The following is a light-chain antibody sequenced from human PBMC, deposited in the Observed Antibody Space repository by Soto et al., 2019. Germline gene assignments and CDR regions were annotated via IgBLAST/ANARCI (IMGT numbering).Light chain of an antibody. CDR1: NSNIGSNT. J-gene: IGLJ2*01. CDR2: RND. V-gene: IGLV1-44*01. Sequence: QPVLTQPPSTSGTPGQRVTISCSGSNSNIGSNTVNWYQQLPGTAPKVVIYRNDQRPSGVPDRFSGSKSGTSATLAISGLQSEDEADYYCSSWDDSLTVFFGGGTKVTVL. CDR3: SSWDDSLTVF.